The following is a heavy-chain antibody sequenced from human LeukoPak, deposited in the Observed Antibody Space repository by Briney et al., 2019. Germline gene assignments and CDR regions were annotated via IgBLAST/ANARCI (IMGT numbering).Heavy chain of an antibody. CDR1: GFAFSGYS. CDR2: ISSGSSTI. V-gene: IGHV3-48*01. J-gene: IGHJ4*02. D-gene: IGHD2-8*02. Sequence: GGSLRLSCAASGFAFSGYSMSWVRQAPGKGLEWLSYISSGSSTIYYADSVKGRFTISRDNAKNSLYLQMNSLRAEDTAVYYCARSRTGNYFDYWGQGTLVTVSS. CDR3: ARSRTGNYFDY.